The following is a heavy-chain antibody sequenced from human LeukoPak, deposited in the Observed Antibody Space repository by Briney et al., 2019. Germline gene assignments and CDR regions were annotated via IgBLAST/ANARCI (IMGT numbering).Heavy chain of an antibody. Sequence: SETLSLTCTVSGYSITSGYYWGWIRQPPGKGQEWIGSIYHSGSTYYNPSLKSRVTISVDTSKNQFSLNLSSMTAADTAVYYCARIRKTKWLDPWGQGTLVTVSS. CDR1: GYSITSGYY. D-gene: IGHD1-1*01. J-gene: IGHJ5*02. V-gene: IGHV4-38-2*02. CDR3: ARIRKTKWLDP. CDR2: IYHSGST.